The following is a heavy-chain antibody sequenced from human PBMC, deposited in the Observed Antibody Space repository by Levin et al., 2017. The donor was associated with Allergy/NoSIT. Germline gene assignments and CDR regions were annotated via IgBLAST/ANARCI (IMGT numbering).Heavy chain of an antibody. V-gene: IGHV3-23*01. CDR1: GFTFSSYA. CDR3: ARVYISSFFDL. CDR2: ISAGGENT. Sequence: PGGSLRLSCAASGFTFSSYAMTWVRQAPGKGLDWVSAISAGGENTYYADSVKGRFTIPRDSSKSTVYLQMNSLRVDDTAVYSCARVYISSFFDLWGQGTQVTVSS. J-gene: IGHJ4*02.